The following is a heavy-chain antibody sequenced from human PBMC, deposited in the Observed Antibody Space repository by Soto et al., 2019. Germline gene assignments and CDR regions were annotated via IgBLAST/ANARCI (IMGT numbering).Heavy chain of an antibody. D-gene: IGHD3-3*01. Sequence: PGGSLRLSCAASGFTFSSYAMRWVRQAPGKGLEWVAVISYDGSNKYYADSVKGRFTISRDNSKNTLYLQMNSLRAEDTAAYYCAGARSGYYLRPYYYYGMDVWGQGTTVTVSS. CDR3: AGARSGYYLRPYYYYGMDV. CDR2: ISYDGSNK. V-gene: IGHV3-30-3*01. CDR1: GFTFSSYA. J-gene: IGHJ6*02.